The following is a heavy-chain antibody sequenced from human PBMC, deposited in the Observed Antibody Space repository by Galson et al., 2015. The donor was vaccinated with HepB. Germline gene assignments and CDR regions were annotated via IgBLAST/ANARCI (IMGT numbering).Heavy chain of an antibody. D-gene: IGHD2-2*01. CDR2: INSRGST. J-gene: IGHJ4*02. CDR3: ARERVGGDFDH. Sequence: ETLSLTCTVSGGALSSCLWTWIRQPPGKGLEWVGYINSRGSTDYNPSLKSRVSISVDTSKKQFSLRLSSVTAADTAVYYCARERVGGDFDHWGQGTPVTVSS. CDR1: GGALSSCL. V-gene: IGHV4-59*12.